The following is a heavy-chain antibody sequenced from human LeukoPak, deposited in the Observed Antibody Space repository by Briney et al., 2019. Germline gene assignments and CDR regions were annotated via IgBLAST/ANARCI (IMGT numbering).Heavy chain of an antibody. Sequence: ASVKVSCKASGYTFTGYYMHWMRQAPGQGLEWMGWINPNSGGTNYAQKFQGRVTMTRDTSISTAYVELSRLRSDDTAVYYCAREGREKPHDAFDIWGQGTMVTVSS. J-gene: IGHJ3*02. CDR2: INPNSGGT. V-gene: IGHV1-2*02. CDR3: AREGREKPHDAFDI. CDR1: GYTFTGYY. D-gene: IGHD1-14*01.